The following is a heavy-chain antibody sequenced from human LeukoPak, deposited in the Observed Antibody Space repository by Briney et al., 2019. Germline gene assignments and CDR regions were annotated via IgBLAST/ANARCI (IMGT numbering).Heavy chain of an antibody. CDR1: GGTFSNYA. J-gene: IGHJ4*02. D-gene: IGHD3-9*01. V-gene: IGHV1-69*06. CDR3: ARVKFVRYFDWLSPFDY. CDR2: IIPIFGTA. Sequence: SVKVSCKASGGTFSNYAISWVRQAPGQGLEWMGGIIPIFGTANYAQKFQGRVTITADKSTSTAYMELSSLRSDDTAVYYCARVKFVRYFDWLSPFDYWGQGTLVTVSS.